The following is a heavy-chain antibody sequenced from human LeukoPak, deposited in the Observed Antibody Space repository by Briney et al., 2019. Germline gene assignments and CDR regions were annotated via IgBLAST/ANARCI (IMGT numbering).Heavy chain of an antibody. CDR2: INPKSGGS. CDR1: GYIFTDYY. V-gene: IGHV1-2*02. D-gene: IGHD2-15*01. Sequence: GASAKVSCKASGYIFTDYYIHWVRQAPGQGLEWMGWINPKSGGSHSAQGFQGRVTMTRDTSITTAYMEVTRLTSDDTAVYYCARDSSGGYASHWGQGTLVTVSS. CDR3: ARDSSGGYASH. J-gene: IGHJ4*02.